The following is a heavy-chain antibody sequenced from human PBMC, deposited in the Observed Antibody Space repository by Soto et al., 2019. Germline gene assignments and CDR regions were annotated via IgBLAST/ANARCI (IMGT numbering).Heavy chain of an antibody. CDR3: ARVYRHYTAG. Sequence: PSETLSLTCAVYGGSFIGYYWILIRQPPGKGLEWIGEINHSGSTNYNPSLKSRVTISVDTSKNQFSLKLSSVTAADTAVYYCARVYRHYTAGWGQGTLVTVSS. CDR1: GGSFIGYY. CDR2: INHSGST. V-gene: IGHV4-34*01. J-gene: IGHJ4*02. D-gene: IGHD3-3*01.